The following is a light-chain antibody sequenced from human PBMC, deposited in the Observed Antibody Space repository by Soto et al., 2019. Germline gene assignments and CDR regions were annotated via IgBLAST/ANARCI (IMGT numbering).Light chain of an antibody. CDR2: WAS. CDR3: QQYLDTPIT. J-gene: IGKJ5*01. V-gene: IGKV4-1*01. CDR1: QSLIRNY. Sequence: IVMTQSPATLSVSPWERATLSCRASQSLIRNYLGWYQQKPGQAPQLLIYWASARESGVPERFSGSGSGTDFTLTIDNLQAEDVAVYYCQQYLDTPITFGQGTRLEIK.